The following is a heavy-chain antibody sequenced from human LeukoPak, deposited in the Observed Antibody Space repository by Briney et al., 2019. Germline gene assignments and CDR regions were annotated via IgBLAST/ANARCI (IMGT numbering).Heavy chain of an antibody. J-gene: IGHJ4*02. D-gene: IGHD3-16*01. V-gene: IGHV1-69*04. CDR1: GYTFTSYG. Sequence: SVKVSCKASGYTFTSYGISWVRPAPGQGLEWMGRIIPILGITNYAQKLQGRVTITADKSTSTAYMELSSLRSDDTAVYYCARDPSGGYVPYFDYWGQGTLVTVSS. CDR2: IIPILGIT. CDR3: ARDPSGGYVPYFDY.